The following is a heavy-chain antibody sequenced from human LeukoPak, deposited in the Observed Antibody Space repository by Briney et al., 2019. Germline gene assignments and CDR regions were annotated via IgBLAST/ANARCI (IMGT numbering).Heavy chain of an antibody. J-gene: IGHJ5*01. D-gene: IGHD4-17*01. V-gene: IGHV4-4*07. CDR3: ARDNSDYGVLNWFDP. CDR1: GGSISSHY. Sequence: PSETLSLTCTVSGGSISSHYWSWIRQPAGKGLEWIGRIYTSGSTNYNPSLKSRVTMSVDTSKNQFSLKLSSVTAAATAVYYCARDNSDYGVLNWFDPWGQRTLVTVSS. CDR2: IYTSGST.